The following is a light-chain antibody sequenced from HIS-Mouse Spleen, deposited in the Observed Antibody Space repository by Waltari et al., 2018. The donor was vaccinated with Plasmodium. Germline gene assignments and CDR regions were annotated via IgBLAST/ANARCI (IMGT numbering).Light chain of an antibody. Sequence: VMTQSPATLSVSPGERATLSCRASQSVSSNLAWYQQKPGQAPRLRISGASTSATGIPARCSGSGSGTEFTLTISSLQSEDFAVYYCQQYNNWSFTFGPGTKVDIK. CDR1: QSVSSN. CDR3: QQYNNWSFT. J-gene: IGKJ3*01. V-gene: IGKV3-15*01. CDR2: GAS.